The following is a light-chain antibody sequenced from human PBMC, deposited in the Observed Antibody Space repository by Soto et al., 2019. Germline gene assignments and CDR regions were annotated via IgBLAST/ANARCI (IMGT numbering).Light chain of an antibody. V-gene: IGLV2-14*01. CDR3: SSYTSSSTLVV. CDR1: SSDVGSYNH. CDR2: DVN. Sequence: QSALTQPASVSGSPGQSITISCTGSSSDVGSYNHVSWYQQDPGKAPKLMVYDVNNRPSGVSSRFSGSKSGNTASLTISGLQAEDEADYYCSSYTSSSTLVVFGGGTKVTVL. J-gene: IGLJ2*01.